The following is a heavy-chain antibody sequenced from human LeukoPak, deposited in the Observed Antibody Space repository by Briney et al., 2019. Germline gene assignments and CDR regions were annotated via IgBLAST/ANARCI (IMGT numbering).Heavy chain of an antibody. J-gene: IGHJ3*02. CDR3: ARDLSWGNAFDI. CDR1: GGSISSTDSY. D-gene: IGHD3-16*01. Sequence: PSETLSLTCTASGGSISSTDSYWSWIRQPAGKGLEWIGRIYTSGSTNYNPSLKSRVTMSVDTSKNQFSLKLSSVTAADTAVYYCARDLSWGNAFDIWGQGTMVTVSS. CDR2: IYTSGST. V-gene: IGHV4-61*02.